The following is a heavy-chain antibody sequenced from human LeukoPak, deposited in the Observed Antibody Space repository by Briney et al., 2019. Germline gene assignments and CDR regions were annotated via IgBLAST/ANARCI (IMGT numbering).Heavy chain of an antibody. D-gene: IGHD1-14*01. CDR3: ARMPGANYYYNGMDV. CDR1: GFTFSSYE. V-gene: IGHV3-48*03. CDR2: ISSSGSTI. Sequence: GGSLRLSCAASGFTFSSYEMNWVRQAPGKGLEWVSYISSSGSTIYYADSVKGRFTISRDNSKNTLYLQMNSLRAEDTAVYYCARMPGANYYYNGMDVWGQGTTVTVSS. J-gene: IGHJ6*02.